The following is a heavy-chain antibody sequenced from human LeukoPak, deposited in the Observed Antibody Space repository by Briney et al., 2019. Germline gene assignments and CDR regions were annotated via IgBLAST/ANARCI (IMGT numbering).Heavy chain of an antibody. CDR1: GYTFTGYY. J-gene: IGHJ5*02. V-gene: IGHV1-2*02. CDR3: AREGSSSSQVSWFDP. D-gene: IGHD6-6*01. Sequence: ASVKVSCKASGYTFTGYYMHWVRQAPGQGLEWMGWINPNSGGTNYAQKFQGRVTMTRDTYISTAYMELSRQRSEDTAVYYCAREGSSSSQVSWFDPWGQGTLVTVSS. CDR2: INPNSGGT.